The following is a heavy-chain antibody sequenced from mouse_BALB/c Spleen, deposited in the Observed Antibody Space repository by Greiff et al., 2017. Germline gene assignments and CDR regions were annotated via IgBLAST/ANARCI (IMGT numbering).Heavy chain of an antibody. D-gene: IGHD1-2*01. J-gene: IGHJ4*01. CDR2: ISSGGSYT. V-gene: IGHV5-9-3*01. CDR3: ARHNYGYVDAMDY. CDR1: GFTFSSYA. Sequence: EVKLVESGGGLVKPGGSLKLSCAASGFTFSSYAMSWVRQTPEKRLEWVATISSGGSYTYYPDSVKGRFTISRDNAKNTLYLQMSSLRSEDTAMYYCARHNYGYVDAMDYWGQGTSVTVSA.